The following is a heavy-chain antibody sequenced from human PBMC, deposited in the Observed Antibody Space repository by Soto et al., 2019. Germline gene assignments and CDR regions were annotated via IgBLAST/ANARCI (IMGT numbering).Heavy chain of an antibody. Sequence: QVQLVESGGGEVQPGRSLRLSCATSGFTLMSYSMHWVRQAPGKGLEWVAIISYDGSYKYYADSVKGQFSISRDNSRNTVYLEMNILRAEDTAVYYCARDLYGDRILDSWGQGTLFTVSS. CDR2: ISYDGSYK. V-gene: IGHV3-30-3*01. D-gene: IGHD4-17*01. CDR3: ARDLYGDRILDS. J-gene: IGHJ4*02. CDR1: GFTLMSYS.